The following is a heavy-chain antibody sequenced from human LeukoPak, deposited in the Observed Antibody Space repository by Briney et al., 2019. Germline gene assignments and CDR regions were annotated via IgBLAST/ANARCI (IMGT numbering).Heavy chain of an antibody. CDR3: ARDGLGPYCGGDCFSHDAFDI. Sequence: SETLSLTCSVSGASISSYYWSWIRQPAWKGLEWIGRMYTSGSTDYNPSLRSRVTMSVDTSKNQFSLRLSSVTAADTAVYYCARDGLGPYCGGDCFSHDAFDIWGQGTMVTVSS. D-gene: IGHD2-21*01. J-gene: IGHJ3*02. V-gene: IGHV4-4*07. CDR2: MYTSGST. CDR1: GASISSYY.